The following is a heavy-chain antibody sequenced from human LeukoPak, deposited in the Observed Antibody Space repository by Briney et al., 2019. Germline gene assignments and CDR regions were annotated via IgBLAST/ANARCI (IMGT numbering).Heavy chain of an antibody. J-gene: IGHJ4*02. D-gene: IGHD6-25*01. CDR1: GLTFSSYS. Sequence: GGSLRLSCAASGLTFSSYSMNWVRQAPGKGLEWVSSISSSSSYIYYADSVKGRFTISRDNAKNSLYLQMNSLRDEDTAVYYCARDSAAHGGYWGQGTPVIVSS. CDR2: ISSSSSYI. V-gene: IGHV3-21*04. CDR3: ARDSAAHGGY.